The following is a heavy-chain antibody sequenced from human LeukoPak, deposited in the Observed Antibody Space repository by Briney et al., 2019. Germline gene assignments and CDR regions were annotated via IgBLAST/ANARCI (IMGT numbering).Heavy chain of an antibody. J-gene: IGHJ4*02. D-gene: IGHD3-16*01. CDR2: IWSGGSQT. V-gene: IGHV3-33*01. CDR3: AGAAGLGNYLIDY. CDR1: GFSFSGDA. Sequence: GGSLRLSCAASGFSFSGDAIHWVRQAPGKGLEWVALIWSGGSQTKYAGSVKGRFTVSRDNSKNTAFLQMSGLTVEDTAVYYCAGAAGLGNYLIDYWGQGTLVTVSS.